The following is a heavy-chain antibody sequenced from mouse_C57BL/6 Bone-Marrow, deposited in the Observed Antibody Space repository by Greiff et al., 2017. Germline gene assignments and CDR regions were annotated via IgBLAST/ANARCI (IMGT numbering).Heavy chain of an antibody. D-gene: IGHD2-4*01. V-gene: IGHV1-81*01. Sequence: QVQLKESGAELARPGASVKLSCKASGYTFTSYGISWVKQRTGQGLEWIGEIYPRSGNTYYNEKFKGKATLTADKSSSTAYMELRSLTSEDSAVYFCALPQGTMIFDYWGQGTTLTVSS. J-gene: IGHJ2*01. CDR2: IYPRSGNT. CDR3: ALPQGTMIFDY. CDR1: GYTFTSYG.